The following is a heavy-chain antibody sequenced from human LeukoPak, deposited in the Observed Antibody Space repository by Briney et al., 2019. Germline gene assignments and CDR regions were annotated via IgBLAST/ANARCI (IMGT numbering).Heavy chain of an antibody. D-gene: IGHD2-15*01. V-gene: IGHV3-21*01. CDR3: ARPLPQTYCSGGSCLRNVAMDV. CDR2: ISSSSSYI. J-gene: IGHJ3*01. CDR1: GFTFSSYS. Sequence: PGGSLRLSCAASGFTFSSYSMNWVRQAPGKGLEWVSSISSSSSYIYYADSVKGRFTISRDNAKNSLYLQMNSLRAEDTAVYYCARPLPQTYCSGGSCLRNVAMDVWGQGTMVTVSS.